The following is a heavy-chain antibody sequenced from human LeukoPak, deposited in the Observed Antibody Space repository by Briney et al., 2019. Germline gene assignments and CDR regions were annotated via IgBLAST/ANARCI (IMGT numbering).Heavy chain of an antibody. CDR1: GGSISSGDYY. CDR2: IYYSGST. J-gene: IGHJ4*02. D-gene: IGHD2-15*01. Sequence: SQTLSLTCTVSGGSISSGDYYWSWIRQPPGKGLEWIGYIYYSGSTYYNPSLKSRVTISVDMSKNQFSLKLSSVTAADTAVYYCAREGGSGCSGGSCYPGATDYWGQGTLVTVSS. CDR3: AREGGSGCSGGSCYPGATDY. V-gene: IGHV4-30-4*01.